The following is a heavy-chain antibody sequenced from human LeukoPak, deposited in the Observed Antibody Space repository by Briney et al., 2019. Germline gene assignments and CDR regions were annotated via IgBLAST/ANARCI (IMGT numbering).Heavy chain of an antibody. V-gene: IGHV3-23*01. CDR2: ISVSGGST. CDR1: EFTFSSYA. J-gene: IGHJ4*02. Sequence: GGSLRLSCATSEFTFSSYAMSWVRQAPGKGLEWVSSISVSGGSTYYADSVKGRFTISRDNSKNTLYLQMNSLRAEDTAVYYCARDPGLGFRLRFLGGDYWGQGTLVTVSS. CDR3: ARDPGLGFRLRFLGGDY. D-gene: IGHD3-3*01.